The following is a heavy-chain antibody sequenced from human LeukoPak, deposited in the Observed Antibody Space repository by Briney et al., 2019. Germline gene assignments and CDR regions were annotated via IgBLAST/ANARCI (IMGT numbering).Heavy chain of an antibody. CDR3: ARDPPHGMDV. CDR1: GFTFANYN. Sequence: GESLRISCAASGFTFANYNFNWVRQAPGKGLEWVSYISSTSSTIYYADSMKGRFTISRDNAKNSLYLQMNSLRAEDTAVYYCARDPPHGMDVWGQGTTVTVSS. V-gene: IGHV3-48*01. CDR2: ISSTSSTI. J-gene: IGHJ6*02.